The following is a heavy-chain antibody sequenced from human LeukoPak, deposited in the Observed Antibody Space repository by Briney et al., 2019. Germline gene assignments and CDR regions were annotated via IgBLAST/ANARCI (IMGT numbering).Heavy chain of an antibody. Sequence: GGTLRLSCAASGFTFSSYAMSWVRQAPGKGLEWVSYISSSGSTIYYADSVKGRFTISRDNAKNSLYLQMNSLRAEDTAVYYCAREEMATKNYYYYYMDVWGKGTTVTISS. CDR3: AREEMATKNYYYYYMDV. J-gene: IGHJ6*03. CDR2: ISSSGSTI. V-gene: IGHV3-48*04. CDR1: GFTFSSYA. D-gene: IGHD5-24*01.